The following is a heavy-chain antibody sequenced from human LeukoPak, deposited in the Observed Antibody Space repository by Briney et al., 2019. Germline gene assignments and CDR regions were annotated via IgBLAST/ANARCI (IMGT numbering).Heavy chain of an antibody. Sequence: GGSLRLSCAASGLTVSTNYISWVRQAPGKGLEWVSVLYSGGSTYYRDSVKGRFTISRDNSKNTVYLQMNSLRAEDTAVYYCARDLGYGDYGDFDLWGRGTLVTVSS. D-gene: IGHD4-17*01. V-gene: IGHV3-66*01. CDR1: GLTVSTNY. CDR3: ARDLGYGDYGDFDL. CDR2: LYSGGST. J-gene: IGHJ2*01.